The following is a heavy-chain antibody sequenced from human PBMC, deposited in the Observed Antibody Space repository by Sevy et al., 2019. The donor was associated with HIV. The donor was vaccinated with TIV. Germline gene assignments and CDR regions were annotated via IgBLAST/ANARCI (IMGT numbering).Heavy chain of an antibody. CDR1: GFTFSSYV. CDR3: AKEYTSGYS. J-gene: IGHJ4*02. CDR2: ISGSGGST. D-gene: IGHD3-22*01. Sequence: GGSLILSCAASGFTFSSYVLSWVRQAPGKGLEWVSTISGSGGSTYYADSVKGRFSISRDNSKNTMYLEMNSLRAEDTAVYYCAKEYTSGYSWGQGTLVTVSS. V-gene: IGHV3-23*01.